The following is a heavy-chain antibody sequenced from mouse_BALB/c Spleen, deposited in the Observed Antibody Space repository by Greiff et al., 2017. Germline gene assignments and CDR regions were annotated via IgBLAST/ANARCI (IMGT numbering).Heavy chain of an antibody. CDR3: AREGDRYELYYAMDY. CDR2: ISYDGSN. D-gene: IGHD2-14*01. J-gene: IGHJ4*01. V-gene: IGHV3-6*02. CDR1: GYSITSGYY. Sequence: DVKLQESGPGLVKPSQSLSLTCSVTGYSITSGYYWNWIRQFPGNKLEWMGYISYDGSNNYNPSLKNRISITRDTSKNQFFLKLNSVTTEDTATYYCAREGDRYELYYAMDYWGQGTSVTVSS.